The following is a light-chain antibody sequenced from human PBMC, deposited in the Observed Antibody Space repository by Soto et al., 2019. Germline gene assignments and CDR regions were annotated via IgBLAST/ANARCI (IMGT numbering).Light chain of an antibody. V-gene: IGLV2-14*01. CDR3: SSYRSSNTPYV. Sequence: QSVLTQPASVSGTPGQSITISCTGSNSDVGDYKYVSWYQQHPGKAPKLMIYEVSNRPSGVSNRFSGSKSGNTASLTISGLQADDEADYYCSSYRSSNTPYVFGTGTKVTVL. J-gene: IGLJ1*01. CDR1: NSDVGDYKY. CDR2: EVS.